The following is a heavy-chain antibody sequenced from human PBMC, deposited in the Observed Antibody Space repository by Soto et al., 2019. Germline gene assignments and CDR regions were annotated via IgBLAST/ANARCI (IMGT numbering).Heavy chain of an antibody. Sequence: GGSLRLSCAASGFTFSSYAMHWVRQAPGKGLEWVAVISYDGSNKYYADSVKGRFTISRDNSKNTLYLQMNSLRAEDTAVYYCARAEPNMMPYDYWGREPWSPSPQ. D-gene: IGHD3-16*01. CDR2: ISYDGSNK. CDR3: ARAEPNMMPYDY. J-gene: IGHJ4*02. CDR1: GFTFSSYA. V-gene: IGHV3-30-3*01.